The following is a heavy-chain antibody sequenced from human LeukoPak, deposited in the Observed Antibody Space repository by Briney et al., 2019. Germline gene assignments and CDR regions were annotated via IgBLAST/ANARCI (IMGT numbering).Heavy chain of an antibody. CDR3: ARDHIVVVPAATSREIWFDP. Sequence: ASVKVSCKASGYTFTSYYMYWVRQAPGQGLEWMGIINPSGGSTSYAQKFQGRVTMTRDTSTSTVYMELSSLRSEDTAVYYCARDHIVVVPAATSREIWFDPWGQGTLVTVSS. V-gene: IGHV1-46*01. D-gene: IGHD2-2*01. J-gene: IGHJ5*02. CDR2: INPSGGST. CDR1: GYTFTSYY.